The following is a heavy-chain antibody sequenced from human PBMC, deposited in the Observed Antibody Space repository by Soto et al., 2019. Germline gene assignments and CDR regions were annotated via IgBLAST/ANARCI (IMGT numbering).Heavy chain of an antibody. CDR3: ARGPGRPPLRNYGMDV. CDR2: IWYDGSNK. V-gene: IGHV3-33*01. Sequence: QVQLVESGGGVVQPGRSLRLSCAASGFIFNRYGMHWVRQVPGKGLEWVADIWYDGSNKNYADSVKGRFTISRDNSKNTLSLTMNSLRAEDTAVYYCARGPGRPPLRNYGMDVWGQGTTVTVSS. CDR1: GFIFNRYG. J-gene: IGHJ6*02.